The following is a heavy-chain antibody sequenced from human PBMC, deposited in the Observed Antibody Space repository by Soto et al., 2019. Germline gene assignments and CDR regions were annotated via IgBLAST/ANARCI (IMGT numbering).Heavy chain of an antibody. J-gene: IGHJ6*02. CDR3: ARDRYYGSGTYYNFYSGMDV. V-gene: IGHV4-30-4*01. Sequence: SETLSLTCTVSGGSINSGDYYWTWVRQPPGKGLEWIGNIFHSGSAYYTPSLQSRVTISLDTSKNHFSLKLSSVTPADTAVYYCARDRYYGSGTYYNFYSGMDVWGQGTTVTVSS. D-gene: IGHD3-10*01. CDR2: IFHSGSA. CDR1: GGSINSGDYY.